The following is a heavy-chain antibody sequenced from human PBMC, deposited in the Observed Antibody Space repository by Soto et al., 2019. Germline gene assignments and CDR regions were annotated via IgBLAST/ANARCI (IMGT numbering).Heavy chain of an antibody. CDR1: GFTFSSYA. CDR3: AKDSLRYCSSTNCPIKDV. J-gene: IGHJ6*02. Sequence: GGSLRLSCAASGFTFSSYAMSWVRQAPGKGLEWVSAISGSGGSTYYADSVKGRFTISRDNSKNTLYLQMNSLRAEDTAVYYCAKDSLRYCSSTNCPIKDVWGQGTTVTVS. D-gene: IGHD2-2*01. V-gene: IGHV3-23*01. CDR2: ISGSGGST.